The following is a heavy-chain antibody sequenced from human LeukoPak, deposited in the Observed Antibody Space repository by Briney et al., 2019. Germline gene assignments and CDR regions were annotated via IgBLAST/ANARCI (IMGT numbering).Heavy chain of an antibody. D-gene: IGHD3-3*01. CDR2: IKQDGGEK. J-gene: IGHJ4*02. CDR1: GFTVSGNY. Sequence: GGSLRLSCAASGFTVSGNYMSWVRQAPGKGLEWVANIKQDGGEKYYVDSVKGRFTISRDNAKNSLCLQMNSLRAEDTAVYYCARDHSYDFWGQGTLVTVSS. CDR3: ARDHSYDF. V-gene: IGHV3-7*01.